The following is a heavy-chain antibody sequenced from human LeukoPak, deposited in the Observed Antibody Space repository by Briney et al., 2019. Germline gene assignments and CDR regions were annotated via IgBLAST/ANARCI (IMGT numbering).Heavy chain of an antibody. J-gene: IGHJ5*02. V-gene: IGHV1-2*02. CDR1: GYTFTDYN. Sequence: ASVKVSCKASGYTFTDYNMYWVRQAPGQGLEWMGWINPNSGGTNYAQKFQGRVTMTRDTSISTAYMELSRLRSDDTAVYYCAREFGEDRNWFDPWGQGTLVTVSS. CDR2: INPNSGGT. CDR3: AREFGEDRNWFDP. D-gene: IGHD3-10*01.